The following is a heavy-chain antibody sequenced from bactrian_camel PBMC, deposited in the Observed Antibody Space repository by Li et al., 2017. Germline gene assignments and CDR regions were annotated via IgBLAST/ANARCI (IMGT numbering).Heavy chain of an antibody. CDR2: INSGGRST. V-gene: IGHV3S40*01. J-gene: IGHJ4*01. CDR3: ATGLGHLSY. D-gene: IGHD7*01. Sequence: DVQLVESGGGLVQPGGSLRLSCVASGYTFSSYDMSWVRQAPGKGLEWVSAINSGGRSTYYADSVKGRFTISRDNSENARTVYLQLNSLLTEDMAMYYCATGLGHLSYWGQGTQVTVS. CDR1: GYTFSSYD.